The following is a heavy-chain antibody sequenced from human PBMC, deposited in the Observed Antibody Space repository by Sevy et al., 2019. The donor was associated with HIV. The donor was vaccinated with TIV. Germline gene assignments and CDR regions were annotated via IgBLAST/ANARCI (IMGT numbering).Heavy chain of an antibody. Sequence: GGSLRLSCAASGFTFDDYAMHWVRQAPGMGLEWVSGISWNSGSIGYADSVKGRFTISRDNAKNSLYLQMNSLRAEDTALYYCAKDMGGVGDCSSTSCYISDAFDIWGQGTMVTV. D-gene: IGHD2-2*02. CDR3: AKDMGGVGDCSSTSCYISDAFDI. V-gene: IGHV3-9*01. J-gene: IGHJ3*02. CDR2: ISWNSGSI. CDR1: GFTFDDYA.